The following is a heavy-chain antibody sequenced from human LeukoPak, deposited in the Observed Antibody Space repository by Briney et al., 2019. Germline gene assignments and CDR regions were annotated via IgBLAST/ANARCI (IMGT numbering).Heavy chain of an antibody. J-gene: IGHJ3*02. V-gene: IGHV3-23*01. CDR2: ISGSGGDT. Sequence: PGGSLRLSCAASGFTFSNFPMTWVRQAPGKGLEAFSSISGSGGDTYYKDSVKGRFTISRDNSKNTLYLQMNSLRAEDTAVYYCAKYSSSWYDEGAFDIWGQGTMVTVSS. D-gene: IGHD6-13*01. CDR3: AKYSSSWYDEGAFDI. CDR1: GFTFSNFP.